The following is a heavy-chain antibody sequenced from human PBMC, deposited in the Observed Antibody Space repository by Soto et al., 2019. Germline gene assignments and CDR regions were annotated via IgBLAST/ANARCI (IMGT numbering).Heavy chain of an antibody. Sequence: GGSLRLSCAASGFTFSSYAMSWVRQAPGKGLEWVSAISGSGGSTYYADSVKGRFTISRDNSKNTLYLQMNSLRAEDTAVYYCAKGLNPSRAAAFIRIEDYYYYYGMDVWGQGTTVTVSS. V-gene: IGHV3-23*01. CDR2: ISGSGGST. D-gene: IGHD6-13*01. J-gene: IGHJ6*02. CDR3: AKGLNPSRAAAFIRIEDYYYYYGMDV. CDR1: GFTFSSYA.